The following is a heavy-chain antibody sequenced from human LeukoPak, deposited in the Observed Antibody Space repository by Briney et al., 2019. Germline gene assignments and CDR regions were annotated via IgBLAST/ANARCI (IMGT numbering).Heavy chain of an antibody. V-gene: IGHV4-59*12. D-gene: IGHD3-10*01. CDR2: IYYSGST. CDR3: ARDGVRDGVAR. CDR1: GGSISSYY. Sequence: SETLSLTCTVSGGSISSYYWSWIRQPPGKGLEWIGYIYYSGSTNYNPSLKSRVTISVDTSKNQFSLKLSSVTAADTAVYYCARDGVRDGVARWGQGTLVTVSS. J-gene: IGHJ4*02.